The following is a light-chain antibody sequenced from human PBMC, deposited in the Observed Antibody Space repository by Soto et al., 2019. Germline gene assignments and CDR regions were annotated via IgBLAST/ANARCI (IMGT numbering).Light chain of an antibody. CDR2: LGS. Sequence: DIVMTQSPLSLPVTPGEPASISCRSSQSLLHSNGYNYFDWYLQKPGQSPQLLIYLGSNRASGVXDXXSGSGSGTDFTLKISRVEAEDVGVYYCMQALQSPITFGQGTRLEIK. J-gene: IGKJ5*01. CDR3: MQALQSPIT. V-gene: IGKV2-28*01. CDR1: QSLLHSNGYNY.